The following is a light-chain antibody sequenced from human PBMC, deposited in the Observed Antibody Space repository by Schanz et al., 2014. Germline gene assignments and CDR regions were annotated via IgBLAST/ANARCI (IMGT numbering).Light chain of an antibody. CDR2: DVS. V-gene: IGLV2-14*01. Sequence: ALTQPASVSGSPGQSITISCTGTSSDVGGYNYVSWYQQHPGKAPKLMIYDVSNRPSGVSNRFSGSKSGNTASLTVSGLQAEDEADYYCCSYAGSSWVFGGGTKLTVL. CDR3: CSYAGSSWV. J-gene: IGLJ3*02. CDR1: SSDVGGYNY.